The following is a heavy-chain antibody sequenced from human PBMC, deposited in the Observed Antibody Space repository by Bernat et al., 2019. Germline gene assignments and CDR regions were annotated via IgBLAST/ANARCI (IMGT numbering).Heavy chain of an antibody. CDR1: GGTFSSYA. Sequence: QVQLVQSGAEVKKPGSSVKVSCKASGGTFSSYAISWVRQAPGQGLEWMGGIIPIFGTANYAQKFQGRVTITADESTSTAYMELSSLRSEDTAVYYCARVIGYYGSGRRSRDNYYYYYGMDVWGQGTTVTVSS. J-gene: IGHJ6*02. CDR3: ARVIGYYGSGRRSRDNYYYYYGMDV. V-gene: IGHV1-69*01. D-gene: IGHD3-10*01. CDR2: IIPIFGTA.